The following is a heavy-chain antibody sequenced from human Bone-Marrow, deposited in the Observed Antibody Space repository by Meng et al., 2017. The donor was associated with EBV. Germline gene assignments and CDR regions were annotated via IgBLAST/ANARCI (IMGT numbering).Heavy chain of an antibody. J-gene: IGHJ4*02. D-gene: IGHD1-26*01. CDR1: AASVSSGSYY. CDR2: IYYNGNT. V-gene: IGHV4-61*01. Sequence: QVQLQESGPVRVKPSDTLSLACSVSAASVSSGSYYWNWIRQPPGKGLEWIGYIYYNGNTNYNPSLKSGVYISVDTSKNQFSLKLSSVTAADTAVYYCASTSGNLIYADYWGQGTLVTVSS. CDR3: ASTSGNLIYADY.